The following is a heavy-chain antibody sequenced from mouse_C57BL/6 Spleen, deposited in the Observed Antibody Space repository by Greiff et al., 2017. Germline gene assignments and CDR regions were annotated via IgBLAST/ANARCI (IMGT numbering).Heavy chain of an antibody. Sequence: QVQLQQSGAELVKPGASVKISCKASGYAFSSYWMNWVKQRPGKGLEWIGQIYPGDGDTNYNGKFKGKATLTADKSSSTAYMQLSSLTSEDSAVYFCARAFDGYYWYFDVWGTGTTVTVSS. V-gene: IGHV1-80*01. CDR1: GYAFSSYW. CDR3: ARAFDGYYWYFDV. J-gene: IGHJ1*03. CDR2: IYPGDGDT. D-gene: IGHD2-3*01.